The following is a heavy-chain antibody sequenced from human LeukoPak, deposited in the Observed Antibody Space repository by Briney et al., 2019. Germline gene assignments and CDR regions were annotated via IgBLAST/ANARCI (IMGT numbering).Heavy chain of an antibody. Sequence: PSETLSLTCTVSGYSISSGYYWGWIRQPPGKGLEWIGSIYHSGSTYYNPSLKSRVTMSVDTSKNQFSLKLSSVTAADTAVYYCARDWVFVVTMTDTAMATDAFDIWGQGTMVTVSS. D-gene: IGHD5-18*01. J-gene: IGHJ3*02. CDR1: GYSISSGYY. CDR2: IYHSGST. V-gene: IGHV4-38-2*02. CDR3: ARDWVFVVTMTDTAMATDAFDI.